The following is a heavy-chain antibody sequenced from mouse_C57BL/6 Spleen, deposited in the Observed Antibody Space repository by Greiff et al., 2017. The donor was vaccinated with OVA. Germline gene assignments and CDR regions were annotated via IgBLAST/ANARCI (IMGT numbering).Heavy chain of an antibody. D-gene: IGHD3-2*02. CDR2: IDPSDSET. CDR3: ARDQDSSGYVGFAY. J-gene: IGHJ3*01. V-gene: IGHV1-52*01. CDR1: GYTFTSYW. Sequence: QVQLQQPGAELVRPGSSVKLSCKASGYTFTSYWMHWVKQRPIQGLEWIGNIDPSDSETHYNQKFKDKATLTVDKSSSTAYMQLSSLTSEDSAVYYCARDQDSSGYVGFAYWGQGTLVTVSA.